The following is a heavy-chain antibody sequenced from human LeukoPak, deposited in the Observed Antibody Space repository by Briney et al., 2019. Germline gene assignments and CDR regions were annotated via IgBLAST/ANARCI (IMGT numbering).Heavy chain of an antibody. CDR3: ARRRVKKYHDY. J-gene: IGHJ4*02. Sequence: PSETLSLTCTVSGGSISSHYWSWIRQPPGKGLEWIGYIYYSGSTNYNPSLKSRVTISVDTSKNQFSLKLSSVTAADTAVYYCARRRVKKYHDYWGQGTLVTVSS. CDR2: IYYSGST. CDR1: GGSISSHY. V-gene: IGHV4-59*11. D-gene: IGHD2-2*01.